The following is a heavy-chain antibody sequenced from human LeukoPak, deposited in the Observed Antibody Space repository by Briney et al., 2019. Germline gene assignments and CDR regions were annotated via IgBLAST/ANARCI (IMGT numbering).Heavy chain of an antibody. CDR3: ARTGIYDSSGYYRYYYYGMEV. CDR1: GFTFSSYT. V-gene: IGHV3-30-3*01. Sequence: GGSLRLSCAVSGFTFSSYTMNWVRQAPGKGLEWLAVISYDGDNKYHADSVKGRFTISRDNSKNTLYLKMNSLRPEDTAVYYCARTGIYDSSGYYRYYYYGMEVWGQGTTVTVS. J-gene: IGHJ6*02. D-gene: IGHD3-22*01. CDR2: ISYDGDNK.